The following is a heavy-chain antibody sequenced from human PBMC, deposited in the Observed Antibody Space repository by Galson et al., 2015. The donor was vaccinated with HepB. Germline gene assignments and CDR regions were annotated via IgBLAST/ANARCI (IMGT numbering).Heavy chain of an antibody. D-gene: IGHD3-10*01. V-gene: IGHV3-15*07. CDR1: GFTFTNAW. CDR3: TTAERITMVRGPLRARSPLDY. Sequence: SLRLSCAASGFTFTNAWMKWVRQAPGKGLEWVGRIKSKTDGGTTDYAAPVKGRFTISRDDSKNTLYLQMNSLKTEDTAVYYCTTAERITMVRGPLRARSPLDYWGQGTLVTVSS. CDR2: IKSKTDGGTT. J-gene: IGHJ4*02.